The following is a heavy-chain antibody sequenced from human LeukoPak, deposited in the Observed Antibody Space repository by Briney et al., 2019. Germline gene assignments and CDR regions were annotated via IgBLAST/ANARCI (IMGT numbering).Heavy chain of an antibody. V-gene: IGHV1-3*01. D-gene: IGHD6-19*01. CDR1: GYTFTSYA. J-gene: IGHJ6*02. CDR3: ARMLAVAGYYYGMDV. Sequence: GASVKVSCKASGYTFTSYAMHWVHQAPGQRLEWMGWINAGNGNTKYSQKFQGRVTITRDTSASTAYMELSSLRSEDTAVYYCARMLAVAGYYYGMDVWGQGTTVTVSS. CDR2: INAGNGNT.